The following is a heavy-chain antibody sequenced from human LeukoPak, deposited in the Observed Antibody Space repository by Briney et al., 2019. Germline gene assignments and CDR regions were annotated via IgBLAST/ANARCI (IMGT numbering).Heavy chain of an antibody. V-gene: IGHV4-34*01. CDR2: INHSGST. D-gene: IGHD3-22*01. Sequence: SETLSLTCAVYGGSFSGYYWSWIRQPPGKGLEWIGKINHSGSTNYNPSLKSRVTISVDTSKNQFSLKLSSVTAADTAVYYCARARSLGYYYDSSGYPRPFDYWSQGTLVTVSS. CDR3: ARARSLGYYYDSSGYPRPFDY. J-gene: IGHJ4*02. CDR1: GGSFSGYY.